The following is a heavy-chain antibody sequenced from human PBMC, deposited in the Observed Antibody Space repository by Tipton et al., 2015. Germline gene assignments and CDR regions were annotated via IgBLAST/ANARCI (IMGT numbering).Heavy chain of an antibody. V-gene: IGHV4-4*07. CDR1: GDSFRDYY. CDR2: IYSSGSS. CDR3: GRDRLAVAGIDY. J-gene: IGHJ4*02. D-gene: IGHD6-19*01. Sequence: TLSLTCTVSGDSFRDYYWAWIRQPAGKGLEWIGHIYSSGSSKYNPSLKSRVTMSIDTSKNQFSLKLTSVTAADTAIYYCGRDRLAVAGIDYWGQGTLVTVSS.